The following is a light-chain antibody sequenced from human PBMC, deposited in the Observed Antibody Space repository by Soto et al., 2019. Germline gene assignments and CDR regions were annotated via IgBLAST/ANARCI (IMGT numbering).Light chain of an antibody. CDR2: KAS. J-gene: IGKJ1*01. Sequence: DIQMTQSPSTLSASVGDRVTITCRASQYISTWLAWYHQKPGKAPKLLIYKASSLQSGVPSRFSGSGSGTEFTLAISSLHPDDVATYWCQQYNTYPWTFGQGTKVVIE. V-gene: IGKV1-5*03. CDR3: QQYNTYPWT. CDR1: QYISTW.